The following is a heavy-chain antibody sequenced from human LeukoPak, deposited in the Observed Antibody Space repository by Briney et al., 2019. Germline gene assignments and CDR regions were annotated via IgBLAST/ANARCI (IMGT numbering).Heavy chain of an antibody. CDR1: GGSISSSY. CDR3: ARDASGGTRGSGTYHTFFY. D-gene: IGHD3-10*01. V-gene: IGHV4-59*01. J-gene: IGHJ4*02. CDR2: IYYSGST. Sequence: PSETLSLTCTVSGGSISSSYWSWIRQPPGKGLEWIGYIYYSGSTNYNPSLKSRVTISVVTFKNQFSLKLSAVTAADTAVYYCARDASGGTRGSGTYHTFFYWGQGTLVTVSS.